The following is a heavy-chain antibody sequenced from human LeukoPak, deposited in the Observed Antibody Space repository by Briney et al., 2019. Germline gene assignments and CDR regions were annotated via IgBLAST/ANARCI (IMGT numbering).Heavy chain of an antibody. Sequence: GGSLRLSCAASGFTFSDYGVHWVRQAPGKGLEWASLISYDGSNKYYADSVKGRFTISRDNSKNTLYLQMNSLRAEDTAVYYCAKDSLMITFGGVIAKDYYYYMDVWGKGTTVTVSS. CDR2: ISYDGSNK. J-gene: IGHJ6*03. V-gene: IGHV3-30*18. D-gene: IGHD3-16*02. CDR1: GFTFSDYG. CDR3: AKDSLMITFGGVIAKDYYYYMDV.